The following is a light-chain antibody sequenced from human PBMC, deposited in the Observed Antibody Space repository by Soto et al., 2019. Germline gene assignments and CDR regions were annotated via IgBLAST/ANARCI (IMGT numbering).Light chain of an antibody. CDR3: SSYTSSRSYV. Sequence: QSALTQPASVSGSPGQSITISCTGTSSDFGNYNLVSWYQQHPGKVPKLILFEVNKRPSGVSGRFSGSKSGNTASLTISGLQAEDEADYYCSSYTSSRSYVFGTGTKLTVL. CDR2: EVN. J-gene: IGLJ1*01. CDR1: SSDFGNYNL. V-gene: IGLV2-14*02.